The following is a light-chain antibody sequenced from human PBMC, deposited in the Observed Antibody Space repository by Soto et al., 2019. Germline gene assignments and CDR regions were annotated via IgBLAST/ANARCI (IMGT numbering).Light chain of an antibody. V-gene: IGLV1-44*01. CDR3: AAWDDSLKGTSYV. CDR1: SSSIGGNT. Sequence: QSVLTQPPSASGTPGQMVTISCSGSSSSIGGNTVNWYQQLPGTAPKLLIYSDDQRPSGVPARFSGSKSGTSASLAISGLQSEDEADYYCAAWDDSLKGTSYVFGTGTKVTVL. J-gene: IGLJ1*01. CDR2: SDD.